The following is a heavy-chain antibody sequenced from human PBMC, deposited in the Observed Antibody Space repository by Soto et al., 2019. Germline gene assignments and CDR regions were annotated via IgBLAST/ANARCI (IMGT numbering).Heavy chain of an antibody. CDR2: IGENSASA. CDR3: FFQAEDGIRYTVPVSAFLLNRSSDL. Sequence: GKGLEWVSGIGENSASAYYADSVKGRFTISRDTSKNTLYLQMNSLRAEDTAVYYFFFQAEDGIRYTVPVSAFLLNRSSDL. J-gene: IGHJ2*01. D-gene: IGHD3-9*01. V-gene: IGHV3-23*01.